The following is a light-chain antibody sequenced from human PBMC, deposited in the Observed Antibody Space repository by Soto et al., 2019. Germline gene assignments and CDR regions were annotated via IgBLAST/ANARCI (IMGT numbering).Light chain of an antibody. CDR2: RDS. J-gene: IGLJ2*01. Sequence: SYELTQPLSVSVALGQTARITCGGNNMGSKNVHWYQQKPGQAPVLVIYRDSNRPSGIPERFSGSNSGNTATLTISRAQAGDEADYYCQVGDSSTVFGGGTKLTVL. V-gene: IGLV3-9*01. CDR1: NMGSKN. CDR3: QVGDSSTV.